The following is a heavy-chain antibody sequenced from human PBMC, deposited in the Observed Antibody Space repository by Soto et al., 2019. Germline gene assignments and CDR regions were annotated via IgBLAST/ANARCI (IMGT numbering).Heavy chain of an antibody. CDR2: ISYDGSKE. V-gene: IGHV3-30*03. CDR3: ARDSSGYDGYYYGMDV. Sequence: GGSLRLSCAASGFTFRSYGMHWVRQAPGKGLEWVAVISYDGSKEYYADSVKGRFTISRDNSKNTLYLQMNSLRAEDTAVYYCARDSSGYDGYYYGMDVWGQGTTVTVSS. D-gene: IGHD5-12*01. J-gene: IGHJ6*02. CDR1: GFTFRSYG.